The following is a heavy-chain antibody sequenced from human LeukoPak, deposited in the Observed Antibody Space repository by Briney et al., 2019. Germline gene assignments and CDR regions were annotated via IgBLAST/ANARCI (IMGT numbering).Heavy chain of an antibody. CDR1: GYTFTAYY. CDR2: INPTSGGT. D-gene: IGHD5-24*01. J-gene: IGHJ6*03. CDR3: ARGGPLRWLTDPGKLQSRDRPYYYYYMDV. V-gene: IGHV1-2*02. Sequence: ASVKVSCKASGYTFTAYYIHWVRQAPGQGLEWMGWINPTSGGTNYAQKFQGRVTMTRDTSISTAYMELRRLNSDDTAMYYCARGGPLRWLTDPGKLQSRDRPYYYYYMDVWGKGTTVTVSS.